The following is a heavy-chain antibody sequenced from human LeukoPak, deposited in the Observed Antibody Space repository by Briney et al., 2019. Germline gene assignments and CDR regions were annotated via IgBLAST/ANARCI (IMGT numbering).Heavy chain of an antibody. CDR2: IKADGSDK. CDR3: AQGHHGMRV. Sequence: GGSLRLSCAASGFTFSTYWMTWVRQAPGKGLEWVSTIKADGSDKYHVDSVKGRFTISRDNAKNSLYLQMNSLRPGDTAVYFCAQGHHGMRVWGQGTGVTV. J-gene: IGHJ6*02. CDR1: GFTFSTYW. V-gene: IGHV3-7*01.